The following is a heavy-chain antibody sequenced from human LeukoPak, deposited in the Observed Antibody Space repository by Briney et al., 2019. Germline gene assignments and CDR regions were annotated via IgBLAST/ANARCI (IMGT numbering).Heavy chain of an antibody. D-gene: IGHD6-6*01. J-gene: IGHJ4*02. CDR2: IYPGASES. CDR1: GYSFTTYW. V-gene: IGHV5-51*01. CDR3: ARLSGGGQSTSSYYFDS. Sequence: KGGESLKISCKGSGYSFTTYWIAWVRQMPGKGLEWMGIIYPGASESHYSPSFQGQVTISADKSINTAYLQWNSLKASDTAMYYCARLSGGGQSTSSYYFDSWGQGTLVTVSS.